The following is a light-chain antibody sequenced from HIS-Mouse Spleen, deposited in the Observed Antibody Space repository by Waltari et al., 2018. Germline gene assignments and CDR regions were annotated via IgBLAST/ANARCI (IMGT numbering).Light chain of an antibody. CDR3: SSYTSSSTLV. Sequence: QSALTQPASVSGSPGQSITISCTGTSSDVGGYNYVSWYQQHPGNAPNLMIYDVSNRPSGVSNRFSGSKSGNTASLTISGLQAEDEADYYCSSYTSSSTLVFGTGTKVTVL. J-gene: IGLJ1*01. CDR1: SSDVGGYNY. CDR2: DVS. V-gene: IGLV2-14*03.